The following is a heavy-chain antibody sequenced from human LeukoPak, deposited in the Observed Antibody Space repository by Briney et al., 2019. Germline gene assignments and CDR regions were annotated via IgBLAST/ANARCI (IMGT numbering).Heavy chain of an antibody. CDR3: AKDLYYDSTGHYYHDY. CDR2: IRYDGSNK. J-gene: IGHJ4*02. CDR1: GFTFSSYG. V-gene: IGHV3-30*02. Sequence: GGSLRLSCAASGFTFSSYGMHWVRQAPGKGLEWVAFIRYDGSNKYYADSVKGRFTISRDNSKNTLYLQMNSLRAEDTALYYCAKDLYYDSTGHYYHDYWGQGTLVTVSS. D-gene: IGHD3-22*01.